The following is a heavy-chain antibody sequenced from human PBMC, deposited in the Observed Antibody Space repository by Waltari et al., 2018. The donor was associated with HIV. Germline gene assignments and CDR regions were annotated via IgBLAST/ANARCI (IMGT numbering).Heavy chain of an antibody. CDR1: QCFVSNSY. V-gene: IGHV3-53*02. CDR2: IYPGGDI. Sequence: EMEVVETGGTVIQPGGSLRLSCVASQCFVSNSYMTWVRQRPGKELEWVAVIYPGGDIYYRDSVKGRFTLSRDRVNNSVSLQIDNLMLDDTAFYFCARGIRYLDPWGQGTLVTVST. D-gene: IGHD3-9*01. CDR3: ARGIRYLDP. J-gene: IGHJ5*02.